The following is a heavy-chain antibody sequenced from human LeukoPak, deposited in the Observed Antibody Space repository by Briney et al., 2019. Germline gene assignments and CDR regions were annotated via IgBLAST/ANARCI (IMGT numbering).Heavy chain of an antibody. CDR1: GYSFTSYW. CDR3: ARLPYYYDSSGYYNWFDP. J-gene: IGHJ5*02. V-gene: IGHV5-10-1*01. CDR2: IDPSDSYT. D-gene: IGHD3-22*01. Sequence: GESLKISCKGSGYSFTSYWISWVRQMPGKGLEWMGRIDPSDSYTNYSPSFQGHVTISADKSISTAYLQWSSLKASDTAMYYCARLPYYYDSSGYYNWFDPWGQGTLVTVSS.